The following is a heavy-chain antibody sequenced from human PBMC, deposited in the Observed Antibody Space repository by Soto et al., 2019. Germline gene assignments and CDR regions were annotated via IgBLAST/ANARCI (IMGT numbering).Heavy chain of an antibody. CDR2: ISAYNGNT. D-gene: IGHD3-3*01. J-gene: IGHJ6*02. V-gene: IGHV1-18*01. CDR1: GYTFTSYG. Sequence: GASVNVSCKASGYTFTSYGISWVRQATGQGLEWMGWISAYNGNTNYAQKLQGRVTMTTDTSTSTAYMELRSLRSDDTAVYYCARERNDYDFWSVYYESQAYSGMDAWGQATTVTVPS. CDR3: ARERNDYDFWSVYYESQAYSGMDA.